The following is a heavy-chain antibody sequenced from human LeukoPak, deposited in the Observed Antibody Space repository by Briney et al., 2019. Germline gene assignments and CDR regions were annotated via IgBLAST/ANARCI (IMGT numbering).Heavy chain of an antibody. CDR3: ARDAYDFWGGSIYFYFYMDV. CDR1: EFAFSEYS. D-gene: IGHD3-3*01. Sequence: PGVSLRLSCAPAEFAFSEYSMNWVRQAPGKGLEWVAFISSNGSSVQYADSVKGRFTVSRDNAKNSLYLQMNSLRAEDTAVYYCARDAYDFWGGSIYFYFYMDVWVKGTTVIVSS. J-gene: IGHJ6*03. V-gene: IGHV3-48*01. CDR2: ISSNGSSV.